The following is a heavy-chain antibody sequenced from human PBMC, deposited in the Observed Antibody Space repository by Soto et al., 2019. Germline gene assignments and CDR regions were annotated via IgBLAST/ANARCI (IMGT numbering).Heavy chain of an antibody. CDR2: IYTSGST. CDR1: GGSIGSYY. Sequence: PSETLSLTCTVSGGSIGSYYWSWIRQPAGKGLEWIGRIYTSGSTNYNPSLKSRVTMSVDTSKNQFSLKLSSVTAADTAVYYCARDLAARPGYGMDVWGQGTTVTVSS. D-gene: IGHD6-6*01. V-gene: IGHV4-4*07. CDR3: ARDLAARPGYGMDV. J-gene: IGHJ6*02.